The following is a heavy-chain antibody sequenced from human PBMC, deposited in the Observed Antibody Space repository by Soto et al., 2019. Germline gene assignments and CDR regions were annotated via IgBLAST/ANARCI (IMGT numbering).Heavy chain of an antibody. CDR3: ARFNCISSSCYEGYFDY. V-gene: IGHV1-18*01. Sequence: QVQLVQSGAEVKKPGASVKVSCKTSGYTFTTYGISWVRQAPGQGLEWMGWISTDIGNTNYAQKVQDRVTMTTDTSTNTAYMELRSLRSDDTAVYYCARFNCISSSCYEGYFDYWGQGTLVTVSS. D-gene: IGHD2-2*01. CDR2: ISTDIGNT. CDR1: GYTFTTYG. J-gene: IGHJ4*02.